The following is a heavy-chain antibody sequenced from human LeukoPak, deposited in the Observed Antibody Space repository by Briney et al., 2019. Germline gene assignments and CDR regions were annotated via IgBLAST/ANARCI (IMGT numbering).Heavy chain of an antibody. CDR3: ARDQTPFV. CDR2: IYSGGST. V-gene: IGHV3-53*01. CDR1: GFTVSSNY. J-gene: IGHJ4*02. Sequence: PGGSLRLSCAVSGFTVSSNYMSWVRQAPGKGLEWVSVIYSGGSTYYADSVKGRFTIFRDNSKNTLYLQMNSLRAEDTAVYYCARDQTPFVWGQGTLVTVSS.